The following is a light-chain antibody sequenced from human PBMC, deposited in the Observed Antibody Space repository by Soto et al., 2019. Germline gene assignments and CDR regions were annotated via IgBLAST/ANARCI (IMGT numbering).Light chain of an antibody. V-gene: IGKV3-11*01. CDR3: QHRANWPRT. CDR1: QSVGRS. CDR2: DTS. J-gene: IGKJ4*01. Sequence: EIVLTQSPATLSLSPGERATLSCRASQSVGRSLAWYQQKPGQAPRLLIYDTSNRATGIPARFSGSGSGTDFTLTISSLEPEDFAVYYCQHRANWPRTFGGGTKVDIK.